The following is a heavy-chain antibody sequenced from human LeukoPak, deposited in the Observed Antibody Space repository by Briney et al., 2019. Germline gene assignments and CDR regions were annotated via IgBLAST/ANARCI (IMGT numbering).Heavy chain of an antibody. D-gene: IGHD4-17*01. Sequence: GGSLRLSCAASGFTFSSYEMNWVRQAPGKRLEWVSSITSSSSYVFYADSVKGRFTISRDNAKKSLYLQMNSLRAEDTAVYYCAGEGYGDYDGDYWGQGTLVTVSS. J-gene: IGHJ4*02. CDR2: ITSSSSYV. CDR3: AGEGYGDYDGDY. V-gene: IGHV3-21*04. CDR1: GFTFSSYE.